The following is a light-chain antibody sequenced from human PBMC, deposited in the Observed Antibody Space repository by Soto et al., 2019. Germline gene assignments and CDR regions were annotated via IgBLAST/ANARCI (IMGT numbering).Light chain of an antibody. Sequence: QAVVTQPASVSGSPGQSITISCTGSSSDVGSNNLVSWYQQLPGKAPKLMINEGNERPSGVSHRFSGSKSGNTASLTSSGLQSEDEADYYCCSYATSTTWVFGGGTKLTVL. V-gene: IGLV2-23*01. CDR2: EGN. CDR1: SSDVGSNNL. CDR3: CSYATSTTWV. J-gene: IGLJ3*02.